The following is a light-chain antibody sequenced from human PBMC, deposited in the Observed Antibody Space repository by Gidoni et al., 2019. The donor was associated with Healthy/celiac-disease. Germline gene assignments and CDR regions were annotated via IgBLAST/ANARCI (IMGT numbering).Light chain of an antibody. Sequence: SPAAGATLPSWAGQNGISSCAWDQQQPGPAPSLLLHDASTSATGIPARFSGSGSGTDFTLTISSLGPEDFAVYFCQHRSNCPQLTFGGGTKVEIK. CDR1: QNGISS. V-gene: IGKV3-11*01. J-gene: IGKJ4*01. CDR2: DAS. CDR3: QHRSNCPQLT.